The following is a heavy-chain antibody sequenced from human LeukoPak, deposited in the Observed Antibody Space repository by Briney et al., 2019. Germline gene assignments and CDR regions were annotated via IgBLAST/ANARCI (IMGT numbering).Heavy chain of an antibody. Sequence: SETLSLTCTVSGGSISGNYWSWIRQPPGKGLEWIGYVYKSGRTNYNPSLKSRVTISVDTSKNQLSLKLNSVTAADTAVYYCARGQLGDAYNFEYWGQGTVVTVSS. CDR1: GGSISGNY. V-gene: IGHV4-59*01. CDR3: ARGQLGDAYNFEY. D-gene: IGHD5-24*01. CDR2: VYKSGRT. J-gene: IGHJ4*02.